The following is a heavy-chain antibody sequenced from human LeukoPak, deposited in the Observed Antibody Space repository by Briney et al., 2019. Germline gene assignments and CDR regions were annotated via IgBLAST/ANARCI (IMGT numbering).Heavy chain of an antibody. CDR2: IYYSGST. CDR3: ARLRPGTFSRFDP. Sequence: PSETLSLTCTVSGGSVSSGSYYWSWIRQPPGKGLEWIGYIYYSGSTNYNPSLKSRVIISVDTSKNQFSLSLSSVTAADTAVYYCARLRPGTFSRFDPWGQGTLVTVSS. CDR1: GGSVSSGSYY. J-gene: IGHJ5*02. V-gene: IGHV4-61*01.